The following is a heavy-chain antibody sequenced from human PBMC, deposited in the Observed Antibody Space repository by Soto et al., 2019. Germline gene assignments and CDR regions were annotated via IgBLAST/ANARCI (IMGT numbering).Heavy chain of an antibody. J-gene: IGHJ6*02. D-gene: IGHD2-21*01. CDR1: GFTFSSYG. V-gene: IGHV3-33*01. CDR3: ARSRSVAHYGMDV. CDR2: IWYDGSNK. Sequence: GGSLSLSCAASGFTFSSYGMHWVRQAPGKGLEWVAVIWYDGSNKYYADSVKGRFTISRDNSKNTLYLQMNSLRAEDTAVYYCARSRSVAHYGMDVWGQGTTVTVSS.